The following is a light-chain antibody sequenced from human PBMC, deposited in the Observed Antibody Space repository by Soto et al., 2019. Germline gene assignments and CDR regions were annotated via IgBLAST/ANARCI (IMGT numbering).Light chain of an antibody. Sequence: QSVLTQPASVSGSPGQSITISCTGTSSDVGGFNYVSWYQQHPGKAPKLMIYDVNNRPSGVSYRFSGSKSGNTASLTISGLQAEDEADYYCSSYTSASTLCVFVTGTKVTVL. V-gene: IGLV2-14*01. CDR3: SSYTSASTLCV. J-gene: IGLJ1*01. CDR1: SSDVGGFNY. CDR2: DVN.